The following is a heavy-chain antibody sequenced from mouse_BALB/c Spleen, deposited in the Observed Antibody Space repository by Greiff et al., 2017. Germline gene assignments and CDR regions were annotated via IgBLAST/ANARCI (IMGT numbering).Heavy chain of an antibody. J-gene: IGHJ1*01. CDR1: GFTFSSYT. CDR2: ISNGGGST. D-gene: IGHD2-4*01. V-gene: IGHV5-12-2*01. CDR3: ARRYDYVGWYFDV. Sequence: VQLKESGGGLVQPGGSLKLSCAASGFTFSSYTMSWVRQTPEKRLEWVAYISNGGGSTYYPDTVKGRFTISRDNAKNTLYLQMSSLKSEDTAMYYCARRYDYVGWYFDVWGAGTTVTGSS.